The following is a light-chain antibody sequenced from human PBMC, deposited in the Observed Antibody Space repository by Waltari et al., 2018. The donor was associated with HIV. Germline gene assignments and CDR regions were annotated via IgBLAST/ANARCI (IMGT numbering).Light chain of an antibody. V-gene: IGKV1-16*01. J-gene: IGKJ5*01. Sequence: DIQMTKSPSSLSASVGGRVTISCRASQDISKYLAWFQQKPGKAPRSLVYAASSLQTGVPARFSGSGSGTDFTLTISSLQPEDFATYYCQQYDSLPITFGQGTRLDIK. CDR1: QDISKY. CDR2: AAS. CDR3: QQYDSLPIT.